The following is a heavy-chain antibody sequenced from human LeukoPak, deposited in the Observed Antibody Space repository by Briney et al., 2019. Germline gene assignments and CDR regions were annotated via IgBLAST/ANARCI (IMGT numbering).Heavy chain of an antibody. J-gene: IGHJ4*02. V-gene: IGHV3-23*01. CDR1: GFTFSSYA. Sequence: GGSLRLSCAASGFTFSSYAMSWVRQAPGKGLEWVSAISGSGGSTYYADSVKGRFTISRDNSKNTLYLQMNSLRAEDTAVYYCAKDNWMYSSGWSFDYWGQGTLVTVSS. D-gene: IGHD6-19*01. CDR3: AKDNWMYSSGWSFDY. CDR2: ISGSGGST.